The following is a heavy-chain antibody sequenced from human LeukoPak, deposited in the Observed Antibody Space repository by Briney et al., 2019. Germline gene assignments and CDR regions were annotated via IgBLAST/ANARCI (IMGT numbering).Heavy chain of an antibody. CDR3: ARSQGTRGNRHVKYALDI. CDR2: IGTAGDT. D-gene: IGHD1-14*01. Sequence: GGSLRLSCAASGFTFSSYDMHWVRHATGKGLEWVSAIGTAGDTYYPGSVKGRFTISRENAKNSLYLQMNCLRAGDTAVYYCARSQGTRGNRHVKYALDIWGQGTMVTVSS. CDR1: GFTFSSYD. J-gene: IGHJ3*02. V-gene: IGHV3-13*01.